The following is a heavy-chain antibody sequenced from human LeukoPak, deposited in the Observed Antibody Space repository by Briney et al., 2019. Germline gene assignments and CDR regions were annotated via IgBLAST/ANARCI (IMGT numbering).Heavy chain of an antibody. CDR3: ARSKYNILTGYQIDI. V-gene: IGHV1-2*02. J-gene: IGHJ4*02. CDR1: GFRFTGYY. CDR2: INPNSGGT. D-gene: IGHD3-9*01. Sequence: ASVKVSCKASGFRFTGYYFHWVRQAPGEGLEWMAWINPNSGGTILAEKFQGRVTMTADTSSSTAYMEVNILRSDDTAVYHCARSKYNILTGYQIDIWGQGTLIVVSS.